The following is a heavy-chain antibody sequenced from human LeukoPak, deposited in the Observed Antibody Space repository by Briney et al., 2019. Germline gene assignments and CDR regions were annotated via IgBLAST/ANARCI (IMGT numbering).Heavy chain of an antibody. CDR1: GYSFTSYW. CDR2: ICPGDSDT. Sequence: GESLKISCKGSGYSFTSYWIGWVRQMPGKGLEWMGIICPGDSDTRYSPSFQGQVTISADKSISTAYLQWSSLKASDTAMYYCARHLRRPSGYDPYYFDYWGQGTLVTVSS. J-gene: IGHJ4*02. D-gene: IGHD5-12*01. V-gene: IGHV5-51*01. CDR3: ARHLRRPSGYDPYYFDY.